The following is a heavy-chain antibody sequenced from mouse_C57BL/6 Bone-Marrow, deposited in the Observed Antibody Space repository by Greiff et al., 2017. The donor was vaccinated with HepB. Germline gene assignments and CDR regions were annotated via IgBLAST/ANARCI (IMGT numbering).Heavy chain of an antibody. D-gene: IGHD1-1*01. CDR2: ISDGGSYT. V-gene: IGHV5-4*01. CDR3: ARDRNYYGSSPHWYFDV. CDR1: GFTFSSYA. J-gene: IGHJ1*03. Sequence: EVQLQESGGGLVKPGGSLKLSCAASGFTFSSYAMSWVRQTPEKRLEWVATISDGGSYTYYPDNVKGRFTISRDNAKNNLYLQMSHLKSEDTAMYYCARDRNYYGSSPHWYFDVWGTGTTVTVSS.